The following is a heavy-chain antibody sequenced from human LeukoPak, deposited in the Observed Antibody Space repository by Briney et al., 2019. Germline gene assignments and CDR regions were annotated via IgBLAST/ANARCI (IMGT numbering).Heavy chain of an antibody. J-gene: IGHJ5*02. CDR3: ARSGVPAAMSPLHWFDP. CDR2: ISAYNGNT. V-gene: IGHV1-18*01. CDR1: GYTFTSYG. Sequence: GASVKVSCKASGYTFTSYGISWVRQAPGQGLERMGWISAYNGNTNYAQKLQGRVTMTTDTSTSTAYMELRSLRSDDTAVYYCARSGVPAAMSPLHWFDPWGQGTLVTVSS. D-gene: IGHD2-2*01.